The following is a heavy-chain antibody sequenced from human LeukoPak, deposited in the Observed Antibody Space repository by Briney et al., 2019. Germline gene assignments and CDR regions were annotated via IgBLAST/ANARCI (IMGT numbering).Heavy chain of an antibody. Sequence: KTSETLSLTCTVSGGSISSYYWNWIRQPPGKGLEWIGYIYYSGSTNYNPSLKSRVTISVDTSKNQFSLKLSSVTAADTAVYYCARGLVGSPYYFDYWGQGTLVTVSS. CDR1: GGSISSYY. D-gene: IGHD1-14*01. J-gene: IGHJ4*02. CDR2: IYYSGST. V-gene: IGHV4-59*01. CDR3: ARGLVGSPYYFDY.